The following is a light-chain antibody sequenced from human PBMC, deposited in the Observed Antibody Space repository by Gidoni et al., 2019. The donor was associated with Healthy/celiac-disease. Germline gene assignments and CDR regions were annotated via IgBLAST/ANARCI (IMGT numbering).Light chain of an antibody. V-gene: IGKV3-15*01. CDR1: QGVSSN. CDR3: QQYNNWPPWT. CDR2: GAS. J-gene: IGKJ1*01. Sequence: EIVMTQSAATLSVSPGERATISCRASQGVSSNLAWYQQKPGQAPRLLIYGASTRATGIPARFSGSGSGTEFTLTISSLQSEDFAVYYCQQYNNWPPWTFGQGTKVEIK.